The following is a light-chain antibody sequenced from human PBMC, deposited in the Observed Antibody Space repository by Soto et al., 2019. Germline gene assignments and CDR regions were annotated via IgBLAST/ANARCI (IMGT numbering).Light chain of an antibody. CDR1: QSVSSY. CDR3: QQRSNWPLT. V-gene: IGKV3-11*01. Sequence: ETVLTQSPATLSLSPGERATLSCRASQSVSSYLAWYQQKPGQAPRLLISDASNRATGIPARFSGSGSGTDFTLTISSLEPEDSAVYYCQQRSNWPLTFGGGTKVEIK. J-gene: IGKJ4*01. CDR2: DAS.